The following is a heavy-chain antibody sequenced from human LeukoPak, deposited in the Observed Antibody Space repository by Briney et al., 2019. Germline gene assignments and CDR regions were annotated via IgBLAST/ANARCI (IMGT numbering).Heavy chain of an antibody. CDR2: IYHSGST. CDR3: ARDHYDSSGYYYWFDP. CDR1: GGSFSGYY. V-gene: IGHV4-38-2*02. J-gene: IGHJ5*02. Sequence: SETLSLTCAVYGGSFSGYYWGWIRQPPGKGLEWIGSIYHSGSTYYNPSLKSRVTISVDTSKNQFSLKLSSVTAADTAVYYCARDHYDSSGYYYWFDPWGQGTLVTVSS. D-gene: IGHD3-22*01.